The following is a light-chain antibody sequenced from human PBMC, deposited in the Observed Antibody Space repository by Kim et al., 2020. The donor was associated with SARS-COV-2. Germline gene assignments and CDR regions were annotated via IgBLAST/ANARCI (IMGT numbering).Light chain of an antibody. CDR3: SSWASTTSYV. V-gene: IGLV3-21*01. J-gene: IGLJ1*01. CDR1: NIGSKS. CDR2: YDS. Sequence: VAPGKTARITCGGNNIGSKSVLWYQQKPGQAPVLVIYYDSDRPSGIPERFSGSNSGNTATLTISGLQAEDEADYYCSSWASTTSYVFGTGTKVTVL.